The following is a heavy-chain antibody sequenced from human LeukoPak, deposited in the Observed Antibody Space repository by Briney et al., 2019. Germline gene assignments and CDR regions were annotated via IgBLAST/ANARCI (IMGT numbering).Heavy chain of an antibody. CDR3: ARAGWIITSGIDY. J-gene: IGHJ4*02. CDR1: GYSISRGYY. D-gene: IGHD3-10*01. Sequence: SETLSLTCGVSGYSISRGYYWAWIRQPPGKVLEWIGTIYHTGSTYYNPSLESRVTISVDTSKNEFSLNLNSVTAADTAVYYCARAGWIITSGIDYWGQGALVTVSS. CDR2: IYHTGST. V-gene: IGHV4-38-2*01.